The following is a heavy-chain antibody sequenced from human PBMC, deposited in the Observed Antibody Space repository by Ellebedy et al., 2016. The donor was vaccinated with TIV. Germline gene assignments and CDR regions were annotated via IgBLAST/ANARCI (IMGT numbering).Heavy chain of an antibody. CDR2: INSDGSST. D-gene: IGHD2-15*01. J-gene: IGHJ4*02. CDR3: ARGKGAAYYFDF. Sequence: PGGSLRLSCAASDFTFSSYWMHWVRQAPGKGLVWVSRINSDGSSTTYADSVKGRFTISRYNAKNTLYLQMNSLRAEDTAVYYCARGKGAAYYFDFWGQGVPVTVSS. CDR1: DFTFSSYW. V-gene: IGHV3-74*03.